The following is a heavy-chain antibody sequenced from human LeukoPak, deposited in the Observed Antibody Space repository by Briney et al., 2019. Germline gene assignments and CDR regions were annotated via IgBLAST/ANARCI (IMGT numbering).Heavy chain of an antibody. CDR3: ARAMVPLFED. Sequence: PGGSLRLSCAASGLAFSSYEMNCVRQAPGKGLEWVSYISTSGSTIHYADSVKGRFTFSRDNAKNSVYLQMNSLRAEDTAVYYCARAMVPLFEDWGQGTLVTVSS. CDR1: GLAFSSYE. D-gene: IGHD4/OR15-4a*01. V-gene: IGHV3-48*03. CDR2: ISTSGSTI. J-gene: IGHJ4*02.